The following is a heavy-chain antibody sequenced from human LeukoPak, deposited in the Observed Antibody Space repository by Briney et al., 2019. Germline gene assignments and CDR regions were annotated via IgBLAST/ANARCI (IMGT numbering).Heavy chain of an antibody. Sequence: ASVKVSCKASGYTFTSYGISWVRQAPGQGLEWMGWISAYNGNTNYAQKLQGRVTMTTDTSTSTAYMELRSLRFDDTAVYYCARDKPRKSGSFANYWGQGTLVTVSS. CDR2: ISAYNGNT. D-gene: IGHD1-26*01. CDR3: ARDKPRKSGSFANY. CDR1: GYTFTSYG. V-gene: IGHV1-18*01. J-gene: IGHJ4*02.